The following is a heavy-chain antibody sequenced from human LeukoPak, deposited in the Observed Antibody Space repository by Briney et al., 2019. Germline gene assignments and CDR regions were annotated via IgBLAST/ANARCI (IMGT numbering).Heavy chain of an antibody. Sequence: PSETLSLTCTVSGGSISSYYWSWLRQPPGKGLEGIGYIYYSGSTNYNPSLKSRVTMPVDTPKNQFSLKLSSVTAADTAVYYCARLRGYDAFDIWGQGTMVTVSS. D-gene: IGHD3-16*01. CDR3: ARLRGYDAFDI. CDR1: GGSISSYY. V-gene: IGHV4-59*01. CDR2: IYYSGST. J-gene: IGHJ3*02.